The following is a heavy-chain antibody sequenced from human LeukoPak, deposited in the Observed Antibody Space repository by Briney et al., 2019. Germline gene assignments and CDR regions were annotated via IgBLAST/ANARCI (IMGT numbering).Heavy chain of an antibody. V-gene: IGHV3-11*04. CDR2: ISSSGSTI. Sequence: GGSLRLSCAASGFTFSDYYMSWIRQAPGKGLEWVSYISSSGSTIYYADSVKGRFTISRDNSKNTLYLQMNSLRAEDTAVYYCARVYYDSSGYDYWGQGTLVTVSS. CDR3: ARVYYDSSGYDY. D-gene: IGHD3-22*01. CDR1: GFTFSDYY. J-gene: IGHJ4*02.